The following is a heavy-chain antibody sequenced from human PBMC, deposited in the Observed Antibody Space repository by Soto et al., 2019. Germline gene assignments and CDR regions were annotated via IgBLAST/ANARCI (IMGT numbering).Heavy chain of an antibody. V-gene: IGHV4-34*01. D-gene: IGHD6-13*01. CDR1: GGSFSGYY. J-gene: IGHJ5*02. CDR2: INHSGST. CDR3: TRGHSAIAAAASQLRWFDP. Sequence: QVQLQQWGAGLLKPSETLSLTCAVYGGSFSGYYWSWIRPPPGKGLEWNGEINHSGSTNYNPSLKIRVTISVDTSKNQFSLKLSSVTAADTAVYYCTRGHSAIAAAASQLRWFDPWGQGTLVTVSS.